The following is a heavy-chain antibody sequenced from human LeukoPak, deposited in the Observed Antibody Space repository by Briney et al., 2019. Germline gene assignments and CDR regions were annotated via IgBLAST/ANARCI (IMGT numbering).Heavy chain of an antibody. CDR1: GFNFKSYA. CDR3: AKGHLAVAS. V-gene: IGHV3-23*01. D-gene: IGHD6-19*01. CDR2: ISGSGDST. Sequence: GGSVKLFCAASGFNFKSYAMSWVRQAPGKGLEWVSGISGSGDSTYYADSVKGRFTISRDNSKNTLYLRVNSLRAEDTALYYCAKGHLAVASWGQGSLVTVSS. J-gene: IGHJ5*02.